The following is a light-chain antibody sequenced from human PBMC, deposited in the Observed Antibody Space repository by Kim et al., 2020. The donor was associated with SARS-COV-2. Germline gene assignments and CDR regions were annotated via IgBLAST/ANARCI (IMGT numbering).Light chain of an antibody. CDR2: GAF. V-gene: IGKV3-20*01. CDR3: QQYGSSQYT. CDR1: ENVATQL. Sequence: SLALGESATISCWASENVATQLAWYQQRPGQAPTLVISGAFGRAPGIPDRFSGSGSGTGFALTISRLEPEDFAMYFCQQYGSSQYTFGQGTKLEI. J-gene: IGKJ2*01.